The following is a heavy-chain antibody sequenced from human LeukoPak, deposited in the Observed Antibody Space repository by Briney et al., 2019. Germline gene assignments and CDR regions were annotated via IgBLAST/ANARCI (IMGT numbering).Heavy chain of an antibody. V-gene: IGHV3-7*01. D-gene: IGHD6-13*01. CDR2: IKQDGSDR. J-gene: IGHJ4*02. CDR1: GFTFSNYW. CDR3: AREAAP. Sequence: GGSLRLSCTASGFTFSNYWMSWVRQAPGKGLEWVANIKQDGSDRYYVDSVKGRFTISRDNAKNSLYLQMNSLRAEDTAVYYCAREAAPWGQGTLVTVSS.